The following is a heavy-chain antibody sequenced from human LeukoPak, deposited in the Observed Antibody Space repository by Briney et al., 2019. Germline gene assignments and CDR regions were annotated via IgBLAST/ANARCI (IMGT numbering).Heavy chain of an antibody. V-gene: IGHV3-21*01. CDR2: ITTSSRYI. Sequence: PGGSLRLSCAASPLTFSSYSLNWVRQAPGKGLEWVSSITTSSRYIYYADSVKGRFTISRDNAKNSPYLQMNSLRAEDTAVYYCARDDAAAAVYGMDVWGQGTTVTVSS. J-gene: IGHJ6*02. D-gene: IGHD6-25*01. CDR1: PLTFSSYS. CDR3: ARDDAAAAVYGMDV.